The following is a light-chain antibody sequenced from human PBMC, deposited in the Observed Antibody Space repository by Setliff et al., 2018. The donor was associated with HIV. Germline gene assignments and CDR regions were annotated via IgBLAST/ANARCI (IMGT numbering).Light chain of an antibody. CDR3: SSYAGSNNLV. CDR2: EVS. J-gene: IGLJ2*01. CDR1: RSDVGGYNY. V-gene: IGLV2-8*01. Sequence: QSALAQPPSASGSPGQSVTISCTGTRSDVGGYNYVSWYQQHPGKAPKLMIYEVSKRPSGVPDRFSGSKSGNTASLTVSGLQAEDEADYYYSSYAGSNNLVFGGGTKVTVL.